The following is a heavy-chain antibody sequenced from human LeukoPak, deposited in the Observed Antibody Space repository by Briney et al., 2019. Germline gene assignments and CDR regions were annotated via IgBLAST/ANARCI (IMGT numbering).Heavy chain of an antibody. V-gene: IGHV3-21*01. CDR1: GFTFSTYN. J-gene: IGHJ4*02. CDR3: ARGTNWSPLDFDY. CDR2: ISSSSSDYK. D-gene: IGHD1-20*01. Sequence: PGGSLRLSCVASGFTFSTYNIHCVRQAPGKGLEWVSTISSSSSDYKYYADSVKGRFTISRDNAKNSLYLQMNSLRAEDTAVYFCARGTNWSPLDFDYWGQGTQVTVSS.